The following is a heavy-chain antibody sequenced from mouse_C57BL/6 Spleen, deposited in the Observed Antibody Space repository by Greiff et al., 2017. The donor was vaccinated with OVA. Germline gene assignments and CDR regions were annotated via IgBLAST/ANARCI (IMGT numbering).Heavy chain of an antibody. CDR2: IDPSDSYT. CDR1: GYTFTSYW. CDR3: AGSVAEDYYAMDY. J-gene: IGHJ4*01. D-gene: IGHD1-1*01. V-gene: IGHV1-59*01. Sequence: QVQLQQPGAELVRPGTSVKLSCKASGYTFTSYWMHWVKQRPGQGLEWIGVIDPSDSYTNYNQKFKGKATLTVDTSSSTAYMQLSSLTSEDSAVYYCAGSVAEDYYAMDYWGQGTSVTVSS.